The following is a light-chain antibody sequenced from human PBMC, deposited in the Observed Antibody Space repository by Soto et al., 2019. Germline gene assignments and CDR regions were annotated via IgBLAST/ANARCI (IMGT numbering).Light chain of an antibody. CDR3: SSWDGSLSGYV. CDR2: NNN. V-gene: IGLV1-47*02. Sequence: QSVLTQPPSASGTPGQGVTISCSGSSSNIGSNYVYWYQQLPGTAPKLLIYNNNQRPSGVPDRFSAPKSGTSASLAIRGLRSADEADYHSSSWDGSLSGYVFGAGTKVTVL. J-gene: IGLJ1*01. CDR1: SSNIGSNY.